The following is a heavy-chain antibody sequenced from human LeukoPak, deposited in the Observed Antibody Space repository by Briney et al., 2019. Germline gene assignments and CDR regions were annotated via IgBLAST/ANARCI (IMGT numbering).Heavy chain of an antibody. CDR1: GYAFTTYG. CDR3: ARVLAGMDV. Sequence: ASVKVSCKASGYAFTTYGITWVRQAPGQGLEWMGWISAYNGNTNYAQKLQGRVSMTTDTSTSTAYMELRSLRSDNTAVYYCARVLAGMDVWGQGTTVTVSS. D-gene: IGHD6-6*01. V-gene: IGHV1-18*01. CDR2: ISAYNGNT. J-gene: IGHJ6*02.